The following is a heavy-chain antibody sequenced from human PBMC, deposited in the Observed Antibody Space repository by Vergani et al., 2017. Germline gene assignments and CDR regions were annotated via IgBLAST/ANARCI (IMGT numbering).Heavy chain of an antibody. J-gene: IGHJ6*03. CDR3: ARQDPYNLGV. CDR2: IYPGDSDT. Sequence: EVQLVQSGAVVKKPGEALKISCKGFGYSFTSYWIGWVRQMPGKGLEWMGNIYPGDSDTRYSPSFQGQVTISAEKSISTAYLQWSSLKAADTAMCYCARQDPYNLGVWGKGTTVTVSS. V-gene: IGHV5-51*01. CDR1: GYSFTSYW.